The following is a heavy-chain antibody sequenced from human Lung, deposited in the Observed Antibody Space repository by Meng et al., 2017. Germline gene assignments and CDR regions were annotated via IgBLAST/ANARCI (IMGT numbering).Heavy chain of an antibody. D-gene: IGHD6-13*01. J-gene: IGHJ2*01. CDR2: ISVKNGEA. CDR3: ARYVPNGSFWYFDF. CDR1: GYIFTNYD. V-gene: IGHV1-18*01. Sequence: VNLVPSGADAKKPGASMKVSCKASGYIFTNYDISWVRQAPGQGLEWMGWISVKNGEAKYPQNFQGRVTMTTDTTTSTAYMELRSLTSDDTAVYYCARYVPNGSFWYFDFWGRGTLVTVSS.